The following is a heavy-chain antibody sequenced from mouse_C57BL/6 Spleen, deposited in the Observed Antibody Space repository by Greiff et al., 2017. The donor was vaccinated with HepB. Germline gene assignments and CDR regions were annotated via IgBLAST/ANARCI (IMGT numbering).Heavy chain of an antibody. CDR1: GFNIKNTY. V-gene: IGHV14-3*01. CDR2: IDPANGNT. J-gene: IGHJ4*01. CDR3: ARGGAYYSNYDYAMDY. Sequence: EVKLVESVAELVRPGASVKLSCTASGFNIKNTYMHWVKQRPEQGLEWIGRIDPANGNTKYAPKFQGKATITADTSSNTAYLQLSSLTSEDTAIYYCARGGAYYSNYDYAMDYWGQGTSVTVSS. D-gene: IGHD2-5*01.